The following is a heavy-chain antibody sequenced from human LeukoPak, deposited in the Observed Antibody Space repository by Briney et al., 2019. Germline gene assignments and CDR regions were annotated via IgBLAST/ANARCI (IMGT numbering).Heavy chain of an antibody. Sequence: SETLSLTCTVSGGSISSGGYYWSWIRQHPGKGLEWIGYIYYSGSIYYNPSLESRVTISVDTSKNQFSLKLSSVTAADTAVYYCARERGGYDGDPLGYWGQGTLVTVSS. CDR3: ARERGGYDGDPLGY. CDR1: GGSISSGGYY. CDR2: IYYSGSI. J-gene: IGHJ4*02. V-gene: IGHV4-31*03. D-gene: IGHD5-12*01.